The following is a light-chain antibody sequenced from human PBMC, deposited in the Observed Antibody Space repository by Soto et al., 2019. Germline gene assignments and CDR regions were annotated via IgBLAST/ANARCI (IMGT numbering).Light chain of an antibody. CDR3: QQYNNWPLT. J-gene: IGKJ4*01. CDR1: QSVSSN. V-gene: IGKV3-15*01. Sequence: ELVMTHSPATLSVSPGERATLSCRASQSVSSNLAWYQQKPGQAPRLLIYGASTRATGIPARFSGSGSGTEFTLTISSLQSEDFAVYYCQQYNNWPLTFGGGTKWIS. CDR2: GAS.